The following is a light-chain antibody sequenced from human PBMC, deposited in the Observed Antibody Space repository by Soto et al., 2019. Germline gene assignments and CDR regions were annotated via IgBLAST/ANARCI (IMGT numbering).Light chain of an antibody. J-gene: IGKJ4*01. V-gene: IGKV3-11*01. CDR3: QQRSKLPRT. CDR2: GAS. Sequence: EILLTQSPATLSLSPGERATLSCRASQSVGDYLAWYQQRPGQAPRLLIYGASNRATGIPARFSASGSETDFPLTISGLQPDDSAVYLCQQRSKLPRTFGGGTKVDIK. CDR1: QSVGDY.